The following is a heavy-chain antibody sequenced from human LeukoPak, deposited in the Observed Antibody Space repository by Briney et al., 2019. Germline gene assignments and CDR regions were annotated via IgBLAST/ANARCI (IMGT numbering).Heavy chain of an antibody. CDR1: GFTFSRYW. Sequence: GGSVRLSCAASGFTFSRYWMQWVRQAPGKGLVWVSRIGIDGSTTIYADSVKGRFTISRDNAKNTLYLQMNSPRAEDTAVYYCTKGGGYTYGSLDYWGQGTLVTVSS. D-gene: IGHD5-18*01. V-gene: IGHV3-74*01. J-gene: IGHJ4*02. CDR2: IGIDGSTT. CDR3: TKGGGYTYGSLDY.